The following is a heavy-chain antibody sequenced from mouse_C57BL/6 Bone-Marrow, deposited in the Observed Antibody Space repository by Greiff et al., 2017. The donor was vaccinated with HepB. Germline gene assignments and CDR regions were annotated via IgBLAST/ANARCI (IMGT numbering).Heavy chain of an antibody. CDR3: ARQGYGYDGFAY. V-gene: IGHV5-12*01. CDR2: ISNGGGST. Sequence: EVQLQESGGGLVQPGGSLKLSCAASGFTFSDYYMYWVRQTPEKRLEWVAYISNGGGSTYYPDTVKGRFTISRDNAKNTLYLQMSRLKSEDTAMYYCARQGYGYDGFAYWGQGTLVTVSA. J-gene: IGHJ3*01. D-gene: IGHD2-2*01. CDR1: GFTFSDYY.